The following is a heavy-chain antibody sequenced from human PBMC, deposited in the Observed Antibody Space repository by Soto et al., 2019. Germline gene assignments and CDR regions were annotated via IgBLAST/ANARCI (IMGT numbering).Heavy chain of an antibody. V-gene: IGHV3-30-3*01. CDR2: ISYDGSNK. J-gene: IGHJ6*02. CDR3: ARDEYSTSYYYYYGMDV. Sequence: SLRLSCAASGFTFSSYAMHWVRQAPGKGLEWVAVISYDGSNKYYADSVKGRFTISRDNSKNTLYLQMNSLRAEDTAVYYCARDEYSTSYYYYYGMDVWGQGTTVTVSS. CDR1: GFTFSSYA. D-gene: IGHD6-6*01.